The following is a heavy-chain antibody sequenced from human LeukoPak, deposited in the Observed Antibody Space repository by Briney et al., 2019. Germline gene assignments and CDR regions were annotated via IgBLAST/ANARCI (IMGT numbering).Heavy chain of an antibody. CDR2: IYYSGST. CDR3: ARGGGYSSSWSY. V-gene: IGHV4-59*01. CDR1: GGSISSSY. D-gene: IGHD6-13*01. J-gene: IGHJ4*02. Sequence: SETLSLTCTVSGGSISSSYWNWIRQPPGKGLEWIGYIYYSGSTSYNPSLKSRVTISVDTSKSQFSLKLSSVTAADTAVYYCARGGGYSSSWSYWGQGTLVTVSS.